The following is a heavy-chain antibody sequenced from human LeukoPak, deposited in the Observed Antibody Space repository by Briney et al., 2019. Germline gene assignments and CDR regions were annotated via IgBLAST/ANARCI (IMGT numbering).Heavy chain of an antibody. V-gene: IGHV3-74*01. J-gene: IGHJ6*02. Sequence: GGSLRLSCAASGFTFSSYWMHWVRQVPGKGLVWVSHINSDGSSTSYADSVKGRFTISRDNAKNTVYLQMNSLRAEDTAVYYCARDAILRFLEWLPDYYYYYGMDVWGQGTTVTVSS. CDR1: GFTFSSYW. CDR3: ARDAILRFLEWLPDYYYYYGMDV. CDR2: INSDGSST. D-gene: IGHD3-3*01.